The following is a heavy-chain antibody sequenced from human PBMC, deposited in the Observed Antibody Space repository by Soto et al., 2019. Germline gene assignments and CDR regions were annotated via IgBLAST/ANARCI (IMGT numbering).Heavy chain of an antibody. Sequence: ASVKVSCKASGYTFTGYYMHWVRQAPGQGLEWMGWINPNSGGTNYAQKFQGWVTMTRDTSISTAYMELSRLRSDDTAVYYCARSTYYDFWSGEKYFDYWGQGTLVTAPQ. V-gene: IGHV1-2*04. D-gene: IGHD3-3*01. CDR3: ARSTYYDFWSGEKYFDY. CDR1: GYTFTGYY. J-gene: IGHJ4*02. CDR2: INPNSGGT.